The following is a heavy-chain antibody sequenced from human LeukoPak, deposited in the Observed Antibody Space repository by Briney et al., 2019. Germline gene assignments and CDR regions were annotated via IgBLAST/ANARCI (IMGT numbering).Heavy chain of an antibody. CDR1: GGTFSSYA. Sequence: SVKVSCKAPGGTFSSYAISWVRQAPGQGLEWMGGIIPIFGTANYAQKFQGRVTITTDESTSTAYMELSSLRSEDTAVYYCARGLGYCSSTSCRNWFDPWGQGTLVTVSS. CDR3: ARGLGYCSSTSCRNWFDP. V-gene: IGHV1-69*05. CDR2: IIPIFGTA. D-gene: IGHD2-2*01. J-gene: IGHJ5*02.